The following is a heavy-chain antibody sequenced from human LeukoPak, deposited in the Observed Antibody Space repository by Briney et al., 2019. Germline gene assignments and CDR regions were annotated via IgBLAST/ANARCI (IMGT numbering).Heavy chain of an antibody. D-gene: IGHD3-10*01. CDR2: ISAYNGNT. CDR1: GYTFTSYG. V-gene: IGHV1-18*01. J-gene: IGHJ4*02. Sequence: VASVKVSCKASGYTFTSYGISWVRQAPGQGLEWMGWISAYNGNTNYAQKLQGRVTMTTDTSTSTAYMELRSLRSDDTAVYYCARGPRITMVRGVIITDRPYYFDYWGQGTLVTVSS. CDR3: ARGPRITMVRGVIITDRPYYFDY.